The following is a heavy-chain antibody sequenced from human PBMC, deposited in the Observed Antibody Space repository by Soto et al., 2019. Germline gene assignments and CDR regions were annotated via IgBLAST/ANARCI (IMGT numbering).Heavy chain of an antibody. V-gene: IGHV4-34*01. J-gene: IGHJ4*02. D-gene: IGHD3-10*01. Sequence: QVQLQQWGAGLLKPSETLSLTCAVYGGSFSGYYWSWIRQPPGKGLEWIGEINHSGSTNYNPSLTSRVTISVDTSKNQFSLKLSSVTAADTAVYYCALLPMVRGVTTAFDYWGQGTLVTVSS. CDR2: INHSGST. CDR1: GGSFSGYY. CDR3: ALLPMVRGVTTAFDY.